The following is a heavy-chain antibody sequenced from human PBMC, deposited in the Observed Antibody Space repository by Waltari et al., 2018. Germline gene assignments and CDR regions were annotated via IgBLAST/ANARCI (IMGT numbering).Heavy chain of an antibody. Sequence: EVQLVESGGGLVKPGGSLRLSCAASGFSLSGFNFNWVRKVPGKGLGWVSSISGDSRYIYYAASVKGRFTVARDNAENSLFLQMNSLRAEDTSIYYCARGHSGSYQRIDAFDVWGQGTMVTVSS. CDR2: ISGDSRYI. J-gene: IGHJ3*01. D-gene: IGHD1-26*01. CDR1: GFSLSGFN. V-gene: IGHV3-21*01. CDR3: ARGHSGSYQRIDAFDV.